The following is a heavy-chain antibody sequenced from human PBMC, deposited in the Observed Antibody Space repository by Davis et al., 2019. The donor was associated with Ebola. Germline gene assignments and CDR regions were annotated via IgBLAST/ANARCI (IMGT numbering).Heavy chain of an antibody. J-gene: IGHJ4*02. CDR1: GFTFGDYT. D-gene: IGHD1-26*01. Sequence: GESLKISCATSGFTFGDYTMHWVRQAPGKGLEWVSFINGDRGRIDYADSVKGRFTISGDNSKNSQYLQMNSLTTEDTALYYCAKAKFSGSALIGHWGQGTLVTVSS. CDR3: AKAKFSGSALIGH. CDR2: INGDRGRI. V-gene: IGHV3-43*02.